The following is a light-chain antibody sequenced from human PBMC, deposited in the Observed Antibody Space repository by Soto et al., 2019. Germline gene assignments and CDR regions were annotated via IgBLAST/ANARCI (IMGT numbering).Light chain of an antibody. Sequence: EIVMTQSPATLSVSPGERATLSCRASQSVSSNLAWYQQKPGQAPRLLIYGASTSATGIPARFSGSGSGTEFTLTISSLQSEEFAVYYCQQYNNWPYTFGQGTKLEIK. J-gene: IGKJ2*01. CDR1: QSVSSN. CDR2: GAS. V-gene: IGKV3-15*01. CDR3: QQYNNWPYT.